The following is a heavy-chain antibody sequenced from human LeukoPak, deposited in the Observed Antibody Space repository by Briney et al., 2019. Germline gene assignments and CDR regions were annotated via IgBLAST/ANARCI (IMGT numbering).Heavy chain of an antibody. D-gene: IGHD2-15*01. CDR1: GYTFTTYY. J-gene: IGHJ3*02. Sequence: SCKASGYTFTTYYVHWVRQAPGKGLEWVAVISYDGSNKYYADSVKGRFTISRDNSKNTLYLQMNSLRAEDTAVYYCARDPGVAATPGAFDIWGQGTMVTVSS. V-gene: IGHV3-30*04. CDR2: ISYDGSNK. CDR3: ARDPGVAATPGAFDI.